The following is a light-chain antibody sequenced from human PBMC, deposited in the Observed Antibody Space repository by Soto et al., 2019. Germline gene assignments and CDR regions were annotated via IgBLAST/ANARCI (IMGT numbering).Light chain of an antibody. CDR3: QSYDSSTHWV. CDR1: SGSIASNY. V-gene: IGLV6-57*04. CDR2: EDN. J-gene: IGLJ3*02. Sequence: NFMLTQPHSVSESPGKTVTISCTRSSGSIASNYVQWYQQRPGSAPTTMIYEDNQRPSGVPDRFSGSIDSSSNSASLTISGLKTEDEADYYCQSYDSSTHWVFGGGTKVTVL.